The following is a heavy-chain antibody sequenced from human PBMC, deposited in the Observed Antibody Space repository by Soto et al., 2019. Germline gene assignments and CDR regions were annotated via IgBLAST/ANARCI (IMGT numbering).Heavy chain of an antibody. CDR3: AKVFYYYDSSGYYYFDY. CDR2: ISGSVSTI. Sequence: GGSLRLSCAASGFTFSSYAVSWVRQAPGKGPEWISSISGSVSTIYYADSVKGRFTISRDNSKNTLYLQMSSLRAEDTAVYYCAKVFYYYDSSGYYYFDYWGQGTLVIVSS. J-gene: IGHJ4*02. V-gene: IGHV3-23*01. D-gene: IGHD3-22*01. CDR1: GFTFSSYA.